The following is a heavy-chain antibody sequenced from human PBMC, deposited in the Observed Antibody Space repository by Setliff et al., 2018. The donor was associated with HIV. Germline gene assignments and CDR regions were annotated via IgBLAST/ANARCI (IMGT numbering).Heavy chain of an antibody. J-gene: IGHJ5*02. CDR1: GGSISSGYYY. CDR3: ARGRGSSSSWPIDP. Sequence: SETLSLTCTVSGGSISSGYYYWSWIRQHPGKGLEWIGYIYYSGNPFYNPSLRSRVTISLDTSKNQFSLKLSSVTAADTAVYFCARGRGSSSSWPIDPWGQGTLVTVSS. D-gene: IGHD6-13*01. V-gene: IGHV4-31*03. CDR2: IYYSGNP.